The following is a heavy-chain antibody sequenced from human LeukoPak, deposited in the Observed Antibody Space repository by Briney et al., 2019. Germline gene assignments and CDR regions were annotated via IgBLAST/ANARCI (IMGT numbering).Heavy chain of an antibody. Sequence: ASVKVSCKASGYTFTGYYLYWVRQAPGQGLEWMGRISPNSGGTNYAQKFQGRVTMTRDTSISTAYMELSSLRSDDTAVFYCAGGDFDYWGQGTLVTVSS. J-gene: IGHJ4*02. D-gene: IGHD3-16*01. CDR2: ISPNSGGT. V-gene: IGHV1-2*06. CDR1: GYTFTGYY. CDR3: AGGDFDY.